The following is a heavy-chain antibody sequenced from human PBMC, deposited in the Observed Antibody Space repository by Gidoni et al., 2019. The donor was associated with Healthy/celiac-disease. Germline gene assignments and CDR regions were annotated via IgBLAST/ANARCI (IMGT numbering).Heavy chain of an antibody. CDR1: GGTFSSYA. J-gene: IGHJ6*02. CDR3: ARGYYDILTGYSLDYYYGMDV. Sequence: QVQLVQSGAEVTKPGSSVKVSCKASGGTFSSYAISWVRQAPGQGLEWMGGIIPSFGTANYAHKFQGRVTITADKSTSTAYMELSSLRSEDTAVYYCARGYYDILTGYSLDYYYGMDVWGQGTTVTVS. D-gene: IGHD3-9*01. CDR2: IIPSFGTA. V-gene: IGHV1-69*06.